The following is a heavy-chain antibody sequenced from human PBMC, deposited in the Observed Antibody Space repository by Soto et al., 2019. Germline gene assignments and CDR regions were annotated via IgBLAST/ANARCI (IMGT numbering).Heavy chain of an antibody. CDR3: AKDRGAFDYYGSGYYYYGMDV. Sequence: GGSLRLSCAASGFTFSIYGMHWVRQAPGKGLEWVAVISYDGSNKYYAGSVKGRFTISRDNSKNTLYLQMNSLRAEDTAVYYCAKDRGAFDYYGSGYYYYGMDVWGQGTTVTVSS. J-gene: IGHJ6*02. CDR2: ISYDGSNK. CDR1: GFTFSIYG. D-gene: IGHD3-10*01. V-gene: IGHV3-30*18.